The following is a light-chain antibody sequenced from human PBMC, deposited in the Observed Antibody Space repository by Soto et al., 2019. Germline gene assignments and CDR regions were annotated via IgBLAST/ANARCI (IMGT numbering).Light chain of an antibody. J-gene: IGKJ4*01. CDR1: QSVSSN. Sequence: EIVMTQSPATLSVSPGERATLSCRASQSVSSNLAWYQQKPGQAPRLLIYGASTRATGIPARFIGSGSGTEFTLTISSLQSEDFAVYYCHQYNNWPLSFGGGTKVEIK. V-gene: IGKV3-15*01. CDR2: GAS. CDR3: HQYNNWPLS.